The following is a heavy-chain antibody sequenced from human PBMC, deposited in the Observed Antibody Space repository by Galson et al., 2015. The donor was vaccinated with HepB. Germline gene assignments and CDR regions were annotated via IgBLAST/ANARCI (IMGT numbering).Heavy chain of an antibody. CDR1: GFTFSSYA. D-gene: IGHD5-18*01. CDR2: ISGSGGST. Sequence: SLRLSCAASGFTFSSYAMSWVRQAPGKGLEWVSAISGSGGSTYYADSVKGRFTISRDNSKNTLYLQMNSLRAEDTAVYYCAKPGAMGTYYYYMDVWGKGTTVTVSS. V-gene: IGHV3-23*01. J-gene: IGHJ6*03. CDR3: AKPGAMGTYYYYMDV.